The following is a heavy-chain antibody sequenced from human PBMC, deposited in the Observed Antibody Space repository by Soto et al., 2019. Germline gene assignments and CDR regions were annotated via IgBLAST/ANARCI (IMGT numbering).Heavy chain of an antibody. CDR3: ARALSSGSGSYVFDP. CDR1: GYSFTSYG. D-gene: IGHD3-10*01. CDR2: ISIYNGNT. J-gene: IGHJ5*02. V-gene: IGHV1-18*01. Sequence: QVQLVQSGAEVKRPGASVKVSCKASGYSFTSYGINWVRQAPGQGLEWMGWISIYNGNTNSAQKLQGRVTMTTDTSTSTAYMELRSLRSDDTAVYYCARALSSGSGSYVFDPWGQGTLVTVSS.